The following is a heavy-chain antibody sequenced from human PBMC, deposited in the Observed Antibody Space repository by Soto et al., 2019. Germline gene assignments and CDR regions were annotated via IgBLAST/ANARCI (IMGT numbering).Heavy chain of an antibody. CDR3: GRWSSYGGTRSFDF. CDR1: GFTFSDHY. J-gene: IGHJ4*02. D-gene: IGHD2-15*01. Sequence: QVQLVESGGGLVKPGGSVRLSCAASGFTFSDHYMRWIRQAPGKGLEWISYFSSSASRIYYADSVKGGFTISRDNPKNALYLQMNSLRADETAGYYCGRWSSYGGTRSFDFWGQGALVTGSS. V-gene: IGHV3-11*01. CDR2: FSSSASRI.